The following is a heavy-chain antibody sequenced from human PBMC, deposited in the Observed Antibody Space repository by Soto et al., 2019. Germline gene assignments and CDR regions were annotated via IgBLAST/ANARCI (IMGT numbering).Heavy chain of an antibody. D-gene: IGHD2-21*01. V-gene: IGHV3-30*18. CDR1: GFNFNNYA. CDR2: VTFDGSRT. J-gene: IGHJ6*02. CDR3: AKAGRGGDYYYGLDV. Sequence: GGSLRLSCAASGFNFNNYAMHWVRQAPGKGLEWVAVVTFDGSRTYYADSVKGRFTISRDSSNNTVSLQMNSLTNEDTAVYYCAKAGRGGDYYYGLDVWGQGTLVTVSS.